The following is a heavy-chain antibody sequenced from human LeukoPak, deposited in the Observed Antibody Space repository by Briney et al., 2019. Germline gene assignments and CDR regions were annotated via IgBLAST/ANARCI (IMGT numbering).Heavy chain of an antibody. Sequence: SETLSLTCAVYGGSFSGYYWSWIRQPPGKGLEWIGEINHSGSTNYNPSLKSRVTISVDTSKNQFSLKLSSVTAADTAVYYCAKDEGQQLVLWMFDIWGQGTMVTVSS. V-gene: IGHV4-34*01. CDR3: AKDEGQQLVLWMFDI. CDR1: GGSFSGYY. CDR2: INHSGST. J-gene: IGHJ3*02. D-gene: IGHD6-13*01.